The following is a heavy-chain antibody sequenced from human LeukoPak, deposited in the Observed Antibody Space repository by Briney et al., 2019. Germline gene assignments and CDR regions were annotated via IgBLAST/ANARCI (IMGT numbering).Heavy chain of an antibody. D-gene: IGHD1-26*01. CDR2: ISYDGSNK. J-gene: IGHJ6*03. CDR1: GFTFSIYA. Sequence: GGSLRLSCAASGFTFSIYAMHWVRQAPGKGLEWVAVISYDGSNKYYADSVKGRFTISRDNSKNTLYLQMNSLRAEDTAVYYCARGPIVGATTHYYYYYMDVWGKGTTVAVSS. V-gene: IGHV3-30*04. CDR3: ARGPIVGATTHYYYYYMDV.